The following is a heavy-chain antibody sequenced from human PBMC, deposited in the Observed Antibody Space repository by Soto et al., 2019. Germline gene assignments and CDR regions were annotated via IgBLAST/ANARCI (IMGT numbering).Heavy chain of an antibody. CDR3: ARALWLGELSVYYYYGMDV. J-gene: IGHJ6*04. CDR1: GYTFTSYG. CDR2: ISAYNGNT. V-gene: IGHV1-18*04. D-gene: IGHD3-10*01. Sequence: ASVKVSCKASGYTFTSYGISWVRQAPGQGLEWMGWISAYNGNTNYAQKLQGRVTMTTDTSTSTAYMELRSLRSDDTAVYYCARALWLGELSVYYYYGMDVWGKGTTVTDS.